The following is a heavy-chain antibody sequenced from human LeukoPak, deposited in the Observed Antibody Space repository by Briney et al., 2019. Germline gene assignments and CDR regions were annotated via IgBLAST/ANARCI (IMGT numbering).Heavy chain of an antibody. CDR1: GDSISSYY. V-gene: IGHV4-59*12. Sequence: SETLSLTCTVSGDSISSYYWSWIRQPPGKGLEWIGCIYYSGSTKYNPSLKSRVTISVDTSKNQFSLKLSSVTAADTAVYYCARDRSSGWFDYWGQGTLVTVSS. D-gene: IGHD6-19*01. CDR3: ARDRSSGWFDY. J-gene: IGHJ4*02. CDR2: IYYSGST.